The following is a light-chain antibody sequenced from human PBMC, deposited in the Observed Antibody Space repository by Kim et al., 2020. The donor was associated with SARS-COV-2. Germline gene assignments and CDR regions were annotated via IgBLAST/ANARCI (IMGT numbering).Light chain of an antibody. Sequence: QSVLTQPPSVSAAPGQKVTISCSGSGSNIGNNFVSWYQQLPGTAPRLLIYDNFKRPSEIPDRFSGSKSGTSATLGITGLQTGDEADYYCATWDSSLGTGAFGGGTKLTVL. CDR2: DNF. J-gene: IGLJ3*02. CDR1: GSNIGNNF. V-gene: IGLV1-51*01. CDR3: ATWDSSLGTGA.